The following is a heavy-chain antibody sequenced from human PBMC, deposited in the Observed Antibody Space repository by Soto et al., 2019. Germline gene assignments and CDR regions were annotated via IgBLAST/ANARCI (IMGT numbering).Heavy chain of an antibody. V-gene: IGHV3-15*01. CDR1: GFTFSNAW. CDR3: TTTEAVLLWFGEQWSDDAFDI. J-gene: IGHJ3*02. Sequence: GGSLRLSCAASGFTFSNAWMSWVRQAPGKGLEWVGRIKSKTDGGTTDYAAPVKGRFTISRDDSKNTLYLQMNSLKTEDTAVYYCTTTEAVLLWFGEQWSDDAFDIWGQGTMVTVSS. CDR2: IKSKTDGGTT. D-gene: IGHD3-10*01.